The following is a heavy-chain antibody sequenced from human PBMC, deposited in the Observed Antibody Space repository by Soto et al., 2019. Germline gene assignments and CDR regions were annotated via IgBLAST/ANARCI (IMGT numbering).Heavy chain of an antibody. J-gene: IGHJ6*02. D-gene: IGHD4-4*01. Sequence: SSETLSLTCTVSGGSISSYYWSWIRQPPGKGLEWIGYIYYSGSTNYNPSLKSRVTISVDTSKNQFSLKLSSVTAADTAVYYCARDDSNYAPRYYGMDVWGQGTTVTVSS. V-gene: IGHV4-59*01. CDR2: IYYSGST. CDR1: GGSISSYY. CDR3: ARDDSNYAPRYYGMDV.